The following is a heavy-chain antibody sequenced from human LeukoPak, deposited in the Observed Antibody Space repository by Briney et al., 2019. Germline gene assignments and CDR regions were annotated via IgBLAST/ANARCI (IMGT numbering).Heavy chain of an antibody. D-gene: IGHD3-10*01. V-gene: IGHV3-23*01. CDR3: ARGTVSRGITMVRGVPAPSDY. Sequence: GVSLRLSCAASGFTFSSYTMSWVRQAPGKGLEWVSAISGSGGSTYYADSVKGRFTISRDNSKNTLYLQMNSLRAEDTAVYYCARGTVSRGITMVRGVPAPSDYWGQGTLVTVSS. J-gene: IGHJ4*02. CDR2: ISGSGGST. CDR1: GFTFSSYT.